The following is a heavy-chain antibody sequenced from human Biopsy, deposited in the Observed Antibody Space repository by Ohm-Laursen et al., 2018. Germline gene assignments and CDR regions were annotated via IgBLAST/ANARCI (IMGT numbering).Heavy chain of an antibody. V-gene: IGHV1-2*02. CDR2: INPDSGGT. D-gene: IGHD3-3*01. CDR3: ARRTILGPGPRIDV. J-gene: IGHJ6*02. Sequence: ASVKVSCKVSGAIFSSYGITWVRQAPGQGLEWMGWINPDSGGTHYAQTFQGRVTMTRDTSASTAYMDLSRLTSNDTAVYYCARRTILGPGPRIDVWGQGTTVIVSS. CDR1: GAIFSSYG.